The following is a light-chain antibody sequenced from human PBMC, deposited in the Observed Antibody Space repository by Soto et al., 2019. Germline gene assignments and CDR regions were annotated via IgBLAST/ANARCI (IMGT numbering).Light chain of an antibody. Sequence: DIQMTQSPSSLSASVGDRVTITCRASQSISTYLNWYQQKPGKVPKLLIYAASSLQSGVPSRFSGSGSGTDFTLPISGLQPEDFATYYCQQTHTTFTFGGGTTVEIK. V-gene: IGKV1-39*01. CDR1: QSISTY. J-gene: IGKJ4*01. CDR3: QQTHTTFT. CDR2: AAS.